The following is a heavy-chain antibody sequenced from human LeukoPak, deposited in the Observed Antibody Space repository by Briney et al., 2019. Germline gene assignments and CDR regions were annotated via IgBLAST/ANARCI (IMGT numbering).Heavy chain of an antibody. J-gene: IGHJ3*02. CDR3: ARYHPPRAFDI. CDR1: GGTFSSYA. CDR2: IIPIFGTA. V-gene: IGHV1-69*05. Sequence: ASVKVSCKASGGTFSSYAISWVRQAPGQGLEWMGGIIPIFGTANYAQKFQGRVTITTDESTSTAYMELSSLRSEDTAVYYCARYHPPRAFDIWGQGTMGTVSS.